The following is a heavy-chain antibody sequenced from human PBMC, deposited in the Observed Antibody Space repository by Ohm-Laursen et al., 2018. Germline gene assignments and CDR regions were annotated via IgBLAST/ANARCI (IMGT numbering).Heavy chain of an antibody. D-gene: IGHD6-13*01. CDR1: GLTFSTYD. CDR3: AKDYSSGDYFDY. Sequence: SLRLSCAASGLTFSTYDMNWIRLAPGKSLEWVSYITGISTNIHYADSVKDRFTISRDNAKRSLYLQMNSLRAEGTAVYYCAKDYSSGDYFDYWGQGTLVTVSS. CDR2: ITGISTNI. V-gene: IGHV3-48*01. J-gene: IGHJ4*02.